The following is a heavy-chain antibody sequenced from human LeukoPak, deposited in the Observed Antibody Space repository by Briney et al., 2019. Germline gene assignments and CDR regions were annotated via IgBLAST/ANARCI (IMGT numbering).Heavy chain of an antibody. D-gene: IGHD6-13*01. V-gene: IGHV1-2*02. J-gene: IGHJ4*02. Sequence: INPNSGGTNYAQKFQGRVTMTRDTSISTAYMELSRLRSDDTAVYYCARDRGRIAAAGSIGYWGQGTLVTVSS. CDR2: INPNSGGT. CDR3: ARDRGRIAAAGSIGY.